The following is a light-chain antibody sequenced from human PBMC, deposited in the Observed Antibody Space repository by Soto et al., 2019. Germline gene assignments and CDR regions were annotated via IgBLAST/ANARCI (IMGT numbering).Light chain of an antibody. V-gene: IGKV3-20*01. Sequence: EIVLTQSPGTLSLSPGERATLSCRASQTVRSSYLAWYQQKPGQAPRLLIYGASSRATGIPDRFSGSGSGTDFTLTVTRLESEDFEVYYCQQYGGSSVTLGQGTKVDIK. J-gene: IGKJ1*01. CDR2: GAS. CDR3: QQYGGSSVT. CDR1: QTVRSSY.